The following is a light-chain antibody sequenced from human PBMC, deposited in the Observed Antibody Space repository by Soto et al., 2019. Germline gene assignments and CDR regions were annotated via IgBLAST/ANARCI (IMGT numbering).Light chain of an antibody. Sequence: VLTQPPSASGTPGQRVTISCSGSSSSIGSNFVYWYQQLPGTAPKLLIYRNNQRPSGVPDRFSGSKSGTSASLAISGLRSEDEADYYCAAWDDSLSGRVFGGGTKLTVL. V-gene: IGLV1-47*01. CDR3: AAWDDSLSGRV. J-gene: IGLJ2*01. CDR1: SSSIGSNF. CDR2: RNN.